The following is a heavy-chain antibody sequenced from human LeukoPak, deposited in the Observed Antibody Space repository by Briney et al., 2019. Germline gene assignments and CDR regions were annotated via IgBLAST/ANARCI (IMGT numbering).Heavy chain of an antibody. J-gene: IGHJ3*02. Sequence: GGSLRLSCAASGFTFSSYGMHWVRQAPGKGLGWVAFIRYDGSNKYYADSVKCRFTISRDNSKNTLYLQMNSLRAEDTALYYCVRVQLERRQKGAFDIWGQGTMVTVSS. D-gene: IGHD1-1*01. CDR3: VRVQLERRQKGAFDI. CDR2: IRYDGSNK. V-gene: IGHV3-30*02. CDR1: GFTFSSYG.